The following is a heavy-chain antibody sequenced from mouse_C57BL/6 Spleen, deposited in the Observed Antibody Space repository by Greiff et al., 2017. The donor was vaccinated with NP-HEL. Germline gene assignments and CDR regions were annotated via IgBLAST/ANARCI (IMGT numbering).Heavy chain of an antibody. CDR2: IWSGGST. J-gene: IGHJ2*01. Sequence: VKLLESGPGLVQPSQSLSITCTVSGFSLTSYGVHWVRQSPGKGLEWLGVIWSGGSTDYNAAFISRLSISKDNSKSQVFFKMNSQQADDTAIYCCAGTNWVLYDDWGQGTTLTVSS. CDR1: GFSLTSYG. CDR3: AGTNWVLYDD. V-gene: IGHV2-2*01. D-gene: IGHD4-1*01.